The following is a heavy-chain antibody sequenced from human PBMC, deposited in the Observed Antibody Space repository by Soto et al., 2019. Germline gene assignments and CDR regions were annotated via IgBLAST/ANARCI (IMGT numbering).Heavy chain of an antibody. D-gene: IGHD2-2*01. J-gene: IGHJ6*02. CDR1: GFTFSSYA. Sequence: PGGSLRLSCAASGFTFSSYAMKWVGQAPGKGLEWVSLIGESGTPTYYADSVKGRFTISRDNSGNTLFLEMYSLRAEDTAVYYCARYIPGVLYYGMDVWGQGTTVTVSS. CDR2: IGESGTPT. CDR3: ARYIPGVLYYGMDV. V-gene: IGHV3-23*01.